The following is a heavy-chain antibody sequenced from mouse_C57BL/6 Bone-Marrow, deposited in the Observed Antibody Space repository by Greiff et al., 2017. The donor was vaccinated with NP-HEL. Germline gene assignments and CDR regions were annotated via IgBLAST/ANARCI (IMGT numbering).Heavy chain of an antibody. D-gene: IGHD1-1*01. CDR3: ARSPYYYDSSYLYYFDY. Sequence: QVQLKQSGAELARPGASVKLSCKASGYTFTSYGISWVKQRTGQGLEWIGEIYPRSGNTYYNEKFKGKATLTADKSSSTAYMELRSLTSEDSAVYFCARSPYYYDSSYLYYFDYWGQGTTLTVSS. V-gene: IGHV1-81*01. J-gene: IGHJ2*01. CDR2: IYPRSGNT. CDR1: GYTFTSYG.